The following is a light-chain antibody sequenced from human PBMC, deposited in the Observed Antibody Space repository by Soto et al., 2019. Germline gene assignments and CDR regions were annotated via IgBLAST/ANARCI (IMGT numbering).Light chain of an antibody. Sequence: VQMTQSPSSLSASVGDRVTITCRASQDAYTFLAWYRQRPGRAPELLTYDASTLQAGVPSRFSGDGFGTHFIRTISSLQPEDVATYYCQHYNKAPWTFGQGTKV. CDR3: QHYNKAPWT. CDR1: QDAYTF. CDR2: DAS. V-gene: IGKV1-27*01. J-gene: IGKJ1*01.